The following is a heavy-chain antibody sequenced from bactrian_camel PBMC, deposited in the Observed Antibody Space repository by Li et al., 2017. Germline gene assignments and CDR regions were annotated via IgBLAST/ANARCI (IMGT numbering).Heavy chain of an antibody. CDR2: IYRYGGAT. V-gene: IGHV3S66*01. D-gene: IGHD5*01. CDR3: VAENPFCWVWHRGYTY. J-gene: IGHJ4*01. CDR1: GYISDRLY. Sequence: DVQLVESGGGSVQAGGSLRLSCAASGYISDRLYMAWFRQAPGKEREGIASIYRYGGATYYADSVKGRVTISQNLAKNTAHLEMNSLIPEDTAMYYCVAENPFCWVWHRGYTYWGQGTQVTVSS.